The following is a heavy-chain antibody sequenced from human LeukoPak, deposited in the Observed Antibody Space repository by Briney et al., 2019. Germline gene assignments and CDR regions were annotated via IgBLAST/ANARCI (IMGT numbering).Heavy chain of an antibody. Sequence: SETLSLTCTVSGDSISSHSYFWGWIRQPPGKGLEWIGNIHYIGSTYNPSLKSRVTISVDTSTNQFSLKVNSVTAADTAVYYCARRHSSGWFYYWGQGTLVTVSS. V-gene: IGHV4-39*01. CDR2: IHYIGST. CDR1: GDSISSHSYF. J-gene: IGHJ4*02. D-gene: IGHD6-19*01. CDR3: ARRHSSGWFYY.